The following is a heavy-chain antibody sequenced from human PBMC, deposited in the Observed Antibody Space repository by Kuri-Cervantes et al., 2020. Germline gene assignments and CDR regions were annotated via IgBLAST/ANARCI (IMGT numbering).Heavy chain of an antibody. V-gene: IGHV3-23*01. CDR3: ARDLMRFGELLYDNWFDP. Sequence: GGSLRLSCAASGFTFSSYAMSWVRQAPGKGLEWVSAISGSGGSTYYADSVKGRFTISRDNSKNTLYLQMNSLRAEDTAVYYCARDLMRFGELLYDNWFDPWGQGTLVTVSS. CDR2: ISGSGGST. D-gene: IGHD3-10*01. CDR1: GFTFSSYA. J-gene: IGHJ5*02.